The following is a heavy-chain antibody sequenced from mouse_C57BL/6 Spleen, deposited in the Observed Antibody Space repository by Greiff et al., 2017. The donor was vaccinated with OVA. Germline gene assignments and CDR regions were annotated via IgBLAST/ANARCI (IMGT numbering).Heavy chain of an antibody. CDR3: VRGGSFDY. J-gene: IGHJ2*01. Sequence: EVKLMESGGGLVQPKGSLKLSCAASGFSFNTYAMNWVRQAPGKGLEWVARIRSTSNNYATYYADSVKDRFTISRDDSESMLYLQMNNLKTDDTAMYYCVRGGSFDYWGQGTTLTVSS. CDR1: GFSFNTYA. D-gene: IGHD1-1*01. CDR2: IRSTSNNYAT. V-gene: IGHV10-1*01.